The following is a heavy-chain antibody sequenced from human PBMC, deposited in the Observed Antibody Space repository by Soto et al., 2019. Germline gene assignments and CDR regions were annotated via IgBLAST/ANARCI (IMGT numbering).Heavy chain of an antibody. Sequence: DVQLLESGGGLVQPEGSLRLSCAASGFTFSSYAMGWVRQGPGKGLEWVAVVSLGGSTHYADSVRGRFTISRDNSKNTLSLQMNSMTADDTAVYFCAKRRGAGGHFDYWGQGALVTVSS. D-gene: IGHD2-15*01. J-gene: IGHJ4*02. CDR2: VSLGGST. V-gene: IGHV3-23*01. CDR3: AKRRGAGGHFDY. CDR1: GFTFSSYA.